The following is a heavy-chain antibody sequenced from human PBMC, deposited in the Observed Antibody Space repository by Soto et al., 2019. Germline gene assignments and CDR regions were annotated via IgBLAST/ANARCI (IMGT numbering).Heavy chain of an antibody. V-gene: IGHV4-59*08. CDR3: ARTWETRLANYYYYGMDV. Sequence: PSETLSLTCTVSGGSISSYYWSWIRQPPGKGLEWIGYIYYSGSTNYNPSLKSRVTISVDTSKNQFSLKLSSVTAADTAVYYCARTWETRLANYYYYGMDVWGQGTTVT. D-gene: IGHD1-26*01. CDR2: IYYSGST. CDR1: GGSISSYY. J-gene: IGHJ6*02.